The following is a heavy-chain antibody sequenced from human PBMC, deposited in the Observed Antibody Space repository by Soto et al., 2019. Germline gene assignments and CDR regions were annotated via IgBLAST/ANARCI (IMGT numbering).Heavy chain of an antibody. CDR1: GGTLRRYA. D-gene: IGHD3-22*01. CDR2: IIPRFGTT. CDR3: AVVDMSDNDAEKYFNAMDV. J-gene: IGHJ6*02. Sequence: QVQLVQSGAEVKKPGSSVKVSCKASGGTLRRYAISWVRQAPGRGLEWMGGIIPRFGTTSYAQTEKFQGIPTNKSEGQMITASMELGSLGSEDPAVYFCAVVDMSDNDAEKYFNAMDVWGQGTTVSVSS. V-gene: IGHV1-69*01.